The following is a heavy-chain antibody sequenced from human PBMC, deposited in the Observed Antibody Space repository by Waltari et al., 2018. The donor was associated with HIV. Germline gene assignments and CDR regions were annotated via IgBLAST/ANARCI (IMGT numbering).Heavy chain of an antibody. V-gene: IGHV3-33*01. CDR1: GFTFSNFA. J-gene: IGHJ4*02. D-gene: IGHD6-6*01. CDR2: FWSDGVE. CDR3: ARGYSSSRWIPLYH. Sequence: QVQLVESGGGVVQPGTSLTLSCAVSGFTFSNFALHWVRQSPGKGLECLAVFWSDGVEISDADSVKGRFTISKDSSQNTLYLHLTSRRAEDTALYYCARGYSSSRWIPLYHWGRGTLVTVSS.